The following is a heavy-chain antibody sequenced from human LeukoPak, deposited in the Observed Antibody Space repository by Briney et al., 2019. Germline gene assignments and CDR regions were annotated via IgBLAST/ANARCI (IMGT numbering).Heavy chain of an antibody. J-gene: IGHJ5*02. CDR2: INHSGST. V-gene: IGHV4-34*01. Sequence: ASETLSLTCAAYGGSFSGYYWSWIRQPPGKGLEWIGEINHSGSTNYNPSLKSRVTISVDTSKNQFSLKLSSVTAADTAVYYCARGRRYDFWSGYTRINWFDPWGQGTLVTVSS. D-gene: IGHD3-3*01. CDR3: ARGRRYDFWSGYTRINWFDP. CDR1: GGSFSGYY.